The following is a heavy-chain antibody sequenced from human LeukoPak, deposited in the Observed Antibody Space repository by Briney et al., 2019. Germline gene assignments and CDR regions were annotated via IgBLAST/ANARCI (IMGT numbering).Heavy chain of an antibody. CDR3: ARVAGIRHGAPSY. CDR1: GYTFTGYY. J-gene: IGHJ4*02. V-gene: IGHV1-2*02. CDR2: INPNSGGT. Sequence: ASVKVSCKASGYTFTGYYMHWVRQAPGQGLEWMGWINPNSGGTNYAQKFQGRVTMTRDTSISTAYMELSRLRSNDTAVYYCARVAGIRHGAPSYWGQGTLVTVSS. D-gene: IGHD1-26*01.